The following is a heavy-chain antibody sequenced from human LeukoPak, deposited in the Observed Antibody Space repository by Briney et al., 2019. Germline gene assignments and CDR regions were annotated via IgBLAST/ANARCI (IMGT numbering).Heavy chain of an antibody. Sequence: SETLSLTCTVSGGSISSYYWSWIRQPPEKGLEWIGYIYYSGSTNYNPSLKSRVTISVDTSKNQFSLKLSSVTAADTAVYYCAGSYYYYVMDVWGQGTTVTVSS. J-gene: IGHJ6*02. V-gene: IGHV4-59*01. CDR3: AGSYYYYVMDV. CDR2: IYYSGST. CDR1: GGSISSYY.